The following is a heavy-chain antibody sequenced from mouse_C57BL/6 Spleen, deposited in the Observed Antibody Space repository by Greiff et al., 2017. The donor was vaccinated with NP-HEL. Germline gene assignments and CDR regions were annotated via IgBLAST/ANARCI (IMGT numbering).Heavy chain of an antibody. CDR1: GYTFTDYN. J-gene: IGHJ1*03. D-gene: IGHD1-2*01. V-gene: IGHV1-22*01. CDR3: ARFLLRRQVDWYFDV. CDR2: INPNNGGT. Sequence: EVQLQQSGPELVKPGASVKMSCKASGYTFTDYNMHWVKQSHGKSLERTGYINPNNGGTSYNQKFKDKATLTVNKSSSTAYMELRSLTSEDSAVYDCARFLLRRQVDWYFDVWRTVTTVNVSS.